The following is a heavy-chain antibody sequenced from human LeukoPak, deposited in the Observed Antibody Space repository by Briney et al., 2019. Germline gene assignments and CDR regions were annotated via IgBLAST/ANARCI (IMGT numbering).Heavy chain of an antibody. CDR2: INHSGST. V-gene: IGHV4-34*01. Sequence: SETLSLTCAVYGGSFSDYYWTWIRQPPGKGLEWIGEINHSGSTNYNPSLKSRVTISVDTSKKQFFLRLSSVTAADTAVYYCARRTGNWFDPWGQGTLVTVSS. D-gene: IGHD7-27*01. CDR1: GGSFSDYY. J-gene: IGHJ5*02. CDR3: ARRTGNWFDP.